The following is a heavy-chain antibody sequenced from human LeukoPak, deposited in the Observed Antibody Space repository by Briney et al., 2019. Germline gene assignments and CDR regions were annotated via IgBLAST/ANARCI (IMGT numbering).Heavy chain of an antibody. CDR2: IYDSGST. CDR3: ARAPGYYGSGSPYLDY. CDR1: GGSIRSSYYY. D-gene: IGHD3-10*01. V-gene: IGHV4-39*07. J-gene: IGHJ4*02. Sequence: SETLSLTCTVSGGSIRSSYYYWGWIRQPPGKGLEWIGSIYDSGSTYYNPSLKSRVTISVDRSKNQFSLKLNSMTAADTAVYYCARAPGYYGSGSPYLDYWGQGTLVTVSS.